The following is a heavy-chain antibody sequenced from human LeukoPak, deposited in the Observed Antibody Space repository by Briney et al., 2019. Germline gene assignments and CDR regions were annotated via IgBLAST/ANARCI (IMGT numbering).Heavy chain of an antibody. Sequence: GESLKISCRVSGYSFTTYWIGWVRQMPGKRLEWMGIIYPGDSDTRYSPSFQGQVTISADKSISTAYLQWSSLKASDTAMYYCARRWELYYFDYWGQGTLVTVSS. J-gene: IGHJ4*02. D-gene: IGHD1-26*01. CDR2: IYPGDSDT. CDR3: ARRWELYYFDY. V-gene: IGHV5-51*01. CDR1: GYSFTTYW.